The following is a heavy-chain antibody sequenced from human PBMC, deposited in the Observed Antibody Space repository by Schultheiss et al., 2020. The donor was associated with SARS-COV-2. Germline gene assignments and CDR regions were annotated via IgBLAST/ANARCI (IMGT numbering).Heavy chain of an antibody. V-gene: IGHV3-30*03. CDR2: ISYDGSNK. CDR1: GFTFSSYG. D-gene: IGHD6-19*01. J-gene: IGHJ6*02. Sequence: GGSLRLSCAASGFTFSSYGMHWVRQAPGKGLEWVAVISYDGSNKYYADSVKGRFTISRDNAKNSLYLQMNSLRAEDTAVYYCAREESSSGWYVDYYYYYGMDVWGQGTTVTVSS. CDR3: AREESSSGWYVDYYYYYGMDV.